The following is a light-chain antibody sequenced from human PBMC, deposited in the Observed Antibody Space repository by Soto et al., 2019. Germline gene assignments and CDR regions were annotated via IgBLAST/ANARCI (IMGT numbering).Light chain of an antibody. Sequence: QSALTQPASVSGSPGQSITISCTGTSSDVGGYNYVSWYQQHPGKAPKLIIYEDTHRPSGVSDRFYGSKSGNTASLTISGLQAEDEEDYYCLSYLSGASPYVLGTATKLTVL. J-gene: IGLJ1*01. CDR2: EDT. CDR3: LSYLSGASPYV. CDR1: SSDVGGYNY. V-gene: IGLV2-14*01.